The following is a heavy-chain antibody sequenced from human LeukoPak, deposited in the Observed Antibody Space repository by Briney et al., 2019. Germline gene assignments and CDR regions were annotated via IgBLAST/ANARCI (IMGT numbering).Heavy chain of an antibody. CDR2: ILADGTTT. CDR3: ARGNYGFDY. J-gene: IGHJ4*02. D-gene: IGHD1-7*01. CDR1: GFIFSDYE. V-gene: IGHV3-74*03. Sequence: GGSLRLSCAASGFIFSDYEMYWVRQAPGKGLVWVSRILADGTTTMYADSVKGRFTISRDNAKNTLYLQMNSLRAEDTAAYYCARGNYGFDYWGQGTQVIVSS.